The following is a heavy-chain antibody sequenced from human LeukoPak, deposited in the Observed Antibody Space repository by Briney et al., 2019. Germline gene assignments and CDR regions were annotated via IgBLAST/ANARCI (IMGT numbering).Heavy chain of an antibody. CDR1: GFTFSSYA. CDR2: ISGSGGST. Sequence: PGGSLRLSCAASGFTFSSYAMSWVRQAPGKGLEWVSAISGSGGSTYYADSVKGRFTISRDNSKNTLYLQMNSLRAEDTAVYYCAKDWGQWLDETSHFDYWGQGTLVTVSS. D-gene: IGHD6-19*01. V-gene: IGHV3-23*01. J-gene: IGHJ4*02. CDR3: AKDWGQWLDETSHFDY.